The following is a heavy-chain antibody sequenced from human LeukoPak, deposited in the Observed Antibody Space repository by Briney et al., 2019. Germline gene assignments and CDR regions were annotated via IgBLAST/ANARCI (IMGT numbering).Heavy chain of an antibody. CDR2: ISSSSSTI. Sequence: GGSLRLSCAASGFTFSSYSMNWVRQAPGKGLEWVSYISSSSSTIYYADSVKGRFTISRDNAKNSLYLQMNSLRAEDTAVYYCARVWGGVYWGQGTLVTVSS. CDR1: GFTFSSYS. V-gene: IGHV3-48*01. J-gene: IGHJ4*02. D-gene: IGHD3-16*01. CDR3: ARVWGGVY.